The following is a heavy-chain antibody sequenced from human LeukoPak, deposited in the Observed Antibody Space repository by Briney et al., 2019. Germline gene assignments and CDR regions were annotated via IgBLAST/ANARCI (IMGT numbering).Heavy chain of an antibody. CDR2: IYTSGST. J-gene: IGHJ4*02. Sequence: SETLSLTCTVSGGSISSYYWSWIRQPAGKGLEWIGRIYTSGSTNYNPSLKSRVTMSVDTSKNRFSLKLSSVTAADTAVYYCARSMHITMVRGVIINPSYYFDYWGQGTLVTVSS. V-gene: IGHV4-4*07. CDR1: GGSISSYY. D-gene: IGHD3-10*01. CDR3: ARSMHITMVRGVIINPSYYFDY.